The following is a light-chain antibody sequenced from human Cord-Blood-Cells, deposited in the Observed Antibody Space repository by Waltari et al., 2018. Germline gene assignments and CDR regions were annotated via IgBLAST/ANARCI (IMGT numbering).Light chain of an antibody. CDR2: AAS. Sequence: DIQMTQSPSSLSASLGDRVTITCRASQSISSYLNLYQQKPGKAPKLLIYAASSLQSGVPSRFSGSGSGTDFTLTISSLQSEDFATYYCQQYYSTPWTFGQGTKVEIK. J-gene: IGKJ1*01. CDR1: QSISSY. V-gene: IGKV1-39*01. CDR3: QQYYSTPWT.